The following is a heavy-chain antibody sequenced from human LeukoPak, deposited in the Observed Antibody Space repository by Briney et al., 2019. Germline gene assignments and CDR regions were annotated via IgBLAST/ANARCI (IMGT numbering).Heavy chain of an antibody. V-gene: IGHV1-2*02. CDR1: GYTFTGYY. Sequence: ASVKVSCKASGYTFTGYYMHWVRQAPGQGLEWMGWINPNSGGTNYAQKLQGRVTMTRDTSISTAYMELSRLRSDDTDVYYCARDRIRYFDWLFEAFDIWGQGTMVTVSS. CDR3: ARDRIRYFDWLFEAFDI. CDR2: INPNSGGT. J-gene: IGHJ3*02. D-gene: IGHD3-9*01.